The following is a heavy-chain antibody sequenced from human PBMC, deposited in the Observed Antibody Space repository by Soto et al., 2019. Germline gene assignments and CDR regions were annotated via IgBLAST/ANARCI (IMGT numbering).Heavy chain of an antibody. J-gene: IGHJ4*02. CDR2: IWYDGSNK. D-gene: IGHD6-13*01. CDR3: ARDRYPRSSSWSTYFDY. CDR1: GFPFSSYG. Sequence: GGSLRLSCAASGFPFSSYGMHWVRQAPGKGLEWVAVIWYDGSNKYYADSVKGRFTISRDNSKNTLYLQMNSLRAEDTAVYYCARDRYPRSSSWSTYFDYWGQGTLVTVSS. V-gene: IGHV3-33*01.